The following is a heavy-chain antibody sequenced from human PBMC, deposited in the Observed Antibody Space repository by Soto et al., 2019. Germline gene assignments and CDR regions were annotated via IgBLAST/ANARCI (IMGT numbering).Heavy chain of an antibody. J-gene: IGHJ6*02. Sequence: GTSVEVSCESCGFTVTSSVVQVVRQTRGKRLDWIGWIVVGSGNTNYAQKFQERVTITRDMSTSTAYMELSSLRSEDTAVYYCAADPHYYGSGDYYYSGMDVWGQGTTVTVSS. D-gene: IGHD3-10*01. CDR2: IVVGSGNT. V-gene: IGHV1-58*01. CDR1: GFTVTSSV. CDR3: AADPHYYGSGDYYYSGMDV.